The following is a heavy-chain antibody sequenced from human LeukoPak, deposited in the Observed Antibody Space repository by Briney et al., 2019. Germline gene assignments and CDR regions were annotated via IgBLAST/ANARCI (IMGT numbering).Heavy chain of an antibody. CDR1: GGSISSSSYY. Sequence: MSSETLSLTCTVSGGSISSSSYYWGWIRQPPGKGLEWIGSIYYSGSTYYNPSLKSRVTISVDTSKNQFSLKLSSVTAADTAVYYCASNRIQLDFDYWGQGTLVTVSS. D-gene: IGHD5-18*01. V-gene: IGHV4-39*01. CDR3: ASNRIQLDFDY. J-gene: IGHJ4*02. CDR2: IYYSGST.